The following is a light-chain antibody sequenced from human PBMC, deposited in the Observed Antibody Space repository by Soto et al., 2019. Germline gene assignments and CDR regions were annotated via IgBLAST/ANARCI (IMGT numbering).Light chain of an antibody. CDR2: GAS. CDR1: QNILYSSNNKNY. CDR3: QQYYSTPPYT. V-gene: IGKV4-1*01. J-gene: IGKJ2*01. Sequence: DIVMTQSPDSLAVSLGERATINCKSSQNILYSSNNKNYLAWYQQKPGQPPKLLIYGASTREAGVPDRFSGSGSGTDFTLTISSLQAEDVAVYSCQQYYSTPPYTFGQGTKVEIK.